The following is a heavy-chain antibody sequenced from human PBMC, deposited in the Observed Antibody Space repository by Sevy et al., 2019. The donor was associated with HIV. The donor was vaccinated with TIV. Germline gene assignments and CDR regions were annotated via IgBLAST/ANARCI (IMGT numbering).Heavy chain of an antibody. CDR1: GFTFSSYW. V-gene: IGHV3-7*03. Sequence: GGSLRLSCAASGFTFSSYWMSWVRQAPGKGLEWVANIKQDGSEKYYVDSVKGRFTISRDNAKNSLYLQMNSLRAEDTAMSYCARAYDFWSGYLPDAFDIWGQGTMVTVSS. CDR2: IKQDGSEK. CDR3: ARAYDFWSGYLPDAFDI. D-gene: IGHD3-3*01. J-gene: IGHJ3*02.